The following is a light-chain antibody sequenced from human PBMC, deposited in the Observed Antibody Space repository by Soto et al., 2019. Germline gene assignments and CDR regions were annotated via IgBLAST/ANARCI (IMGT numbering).Light chain of an antibody. Sequence: VVMTQSPLSLPVTLGQPASISCRSSLSLLHTDGNTYLNWFQQGLVQSPRRLVYRVSNRDSGVPDRSSGSGSVTDVTLKISRVDDEDVGVYYWRQGTHWPYTFGQGTKLEIK. CDR3: RQGTHWPYT. V-gene: IGKV2-30*02. CDR1: LSLLHTDGNTY. J-gene: IGKJ2*01. CDR2: RVS.